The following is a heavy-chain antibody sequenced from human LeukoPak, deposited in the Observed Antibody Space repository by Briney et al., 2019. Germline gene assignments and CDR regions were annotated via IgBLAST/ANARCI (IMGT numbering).Heavy chain of an antibody. Sequence: SVKVSCKASGGTFSTYAISWVRQAPGQGLEWMGRIIPILGTTNYAQKFQERVTITRDMSTSTGYMELSSLRSGDTAVYYCAVMLTGTTDSYGMDVWGQGTTVTVSS. CDR1: GGTFSTYA. D-gene: IGHD1-7*01. CDR2: IIPILGTT. V-gene: IGHV1-69*04. J-gene: IGHJ6*02. CDR3: AVMLTGTTDSYGMDV.